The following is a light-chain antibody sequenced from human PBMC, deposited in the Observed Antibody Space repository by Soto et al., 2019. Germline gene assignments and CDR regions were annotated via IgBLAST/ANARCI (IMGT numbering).Light chain of an antibody. Sequence: DIQMTQSPSTLSASVGDRVTITCRASQSIGRWLTWYQQKPGKAPKLLIYDASTLEGEVPSRFSGSGSGTEFTLTISSLQPDDFATDDCQQYESYPLTLGGGTKVEIK. V-gene: IGKV1-5*01. CDR1: QSIGRW. CDR2: DAS. J-gene: IGKJ4*01. CDR3: QQYESYPLT.